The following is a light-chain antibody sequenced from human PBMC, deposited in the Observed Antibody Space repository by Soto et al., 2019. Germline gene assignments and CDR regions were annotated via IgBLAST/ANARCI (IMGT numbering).Light chain of an antibody. CDR1: SSDVGGYNY. J-gene: IGLJ1*01. V-gene: IGLV2-11*01. CDR2: DVN. CDR3: CSYGGSFYV. Sequence: QSVLTQPHSVSGSPGQSVAISCSGTSSDVGGYNYVSWYQQHPGKAPKLIIFDVNKRPSGVPDRFSGSKSGSTASLTISGLQAEDEAAYYCCSYGGSFYVVGTGTKVTVL.